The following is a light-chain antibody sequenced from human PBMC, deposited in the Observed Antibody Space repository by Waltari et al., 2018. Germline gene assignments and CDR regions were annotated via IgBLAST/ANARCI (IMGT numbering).Light chain of an antibody. CDR1: QSVASD. V-gene: IGKV3-11*01. J-gene: IGKJ2*01. Sequence: EIVLTQSPATLSLSPGERATLSCRASQSVASDLAWYQQKPGQAPRRLSYDASNRATGIPARFSGSGSGTDFTLTISSLEPEDFGLYYCQQRSNALTFGQGTKLEI. CDR3: QQRSNALT. CDR2: DAS.